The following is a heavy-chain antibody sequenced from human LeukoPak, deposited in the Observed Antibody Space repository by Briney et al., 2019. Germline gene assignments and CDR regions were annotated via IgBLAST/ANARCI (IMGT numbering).Heavy chain of an antibody. V-gene: IGHV3-11*01. J-gene: IGHJ4*02. Sequence: GGSLRLSCAASGFTFSDYYMSWIRQAPGKGLEWVSYISSSGSTIYYADSVKGRFTISRDTAKNSLYLQMNSLRAEDTAVYYCARVLPSYSFDYWGQGTLVTVSS. CDR1: GFTFSDYY. CDR2: ISSSGSTI. D-gene: IGHD1-26*01. CDR3: ARVLPSYSFDY.